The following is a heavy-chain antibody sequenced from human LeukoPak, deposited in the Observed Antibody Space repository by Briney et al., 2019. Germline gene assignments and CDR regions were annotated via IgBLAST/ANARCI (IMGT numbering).Heavy chain of an antibody. CDR2: INHSGGT. CDR1: GGSFSGYS. Sequence: KPSETLSLTCAVYGGSFSGYSWNWIRQPPVKGLEWIGEINHSGGTNYNPSLKSRVTISVDTSKKQFSLKLSSVTAADTAVYYCARGVDYYGVWSQGTLVTVSS. J-gene: IGHJ4*02. CDR3: ARGVDYYGV. D-gene: IGHD3-10*01. V-gene: IGHV4-34*01.